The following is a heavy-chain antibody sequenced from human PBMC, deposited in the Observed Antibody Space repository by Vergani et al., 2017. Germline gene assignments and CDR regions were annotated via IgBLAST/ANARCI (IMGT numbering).Heavy chain of an antibody. J-gene: IGHJ4*02. Sequence: QVQLVQSGAEVKKPGSSVKVSCKASGGTFSSCAISWVRQAPGQGLEWMGGIIPIFGTANYAQKFQGRVTITADESTSTAYMELSSLRSEDTAVYYCAREEGYSYPGPFDYWGQGTLVTVSS. D-gene: IGHD5-18*01. CDR1: GGTFSSCA. V-gene: IGHV1-69*12. CDR3: AREEGYSYPGPFDY. CDR2: IIPIFGTA.